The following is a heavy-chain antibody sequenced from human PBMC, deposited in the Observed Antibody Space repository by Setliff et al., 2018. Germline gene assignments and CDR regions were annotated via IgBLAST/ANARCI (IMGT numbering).Heavy chain of an antibody. CDR2: ISSSSSYI. CDR1: GFTFSSYS. J-gene: IGHJ6*02. Sequence: GGSLRLSCAASGFTFSSYSMNWVRQAPGKGLEWVSSISSSSSYIYYADSVKGRFTISRDNAKNSLYLQMNSLRAEDTAVYYCARDLGCSGGSCYLDYYYGMDAWGQGTTVTVSS. CDR3: ARDLGCSGGSCYLDYYYGMDA. D-gene: IGHD2-15*01. V-gene: IGHV3-21*01.